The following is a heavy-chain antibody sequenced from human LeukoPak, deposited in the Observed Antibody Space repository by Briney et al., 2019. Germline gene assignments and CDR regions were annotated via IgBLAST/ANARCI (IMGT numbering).Heavy chain of an antibody. J-gene: IGHJ4*02. D-gene: IGHD1-26*01. V-gene: IGHV1-69*13. CDR2: IIPIFGTA. CDR1: GGTFSSYA. CDR3: ASLIRKFSGSYYGY. Sequence: SVKVSCKASGGTFSSYAISWVRQAPGQGLEWMGGIIPIFGTANYAQKFQGRVTITADESTSTAYMELSSQRSEDTAVYYCASLIRKFSGSYYGYWGQGTLVTVSS.